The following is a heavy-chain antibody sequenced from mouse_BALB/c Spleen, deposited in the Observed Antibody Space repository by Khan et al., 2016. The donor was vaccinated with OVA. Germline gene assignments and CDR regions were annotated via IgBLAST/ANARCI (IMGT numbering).Heavy chain of an antibody. Sequence: EVQLQESGPDLVKPSQSLSLTCTVTGYSITSGYAWHWIRQFPGNKLEWMTYIYFSGSINYNPSLKSRISVTRDTSKNQFFLQLNSVTSEDTATYYCTRDGNYMDYWGQGTSVTVSS. D-gene: IGHD2-1*01. CDR1: GYSITSGYA. J-gene: IGHJ4*01. CDR2: IYFSGSI. CDR3: TRDGNYMDY. V-gene: IGHV3-1*02.